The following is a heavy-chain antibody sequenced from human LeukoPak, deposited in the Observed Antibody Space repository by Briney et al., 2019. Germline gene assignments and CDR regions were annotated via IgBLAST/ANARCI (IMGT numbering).Heavy chain of an antibody. V-gene: IGHV3-7*01. CDR3: VRDRGDY. Sequence: GGSLRLSCAASGFTFASHRMNWVRQAPGRGLEWVANIKLGGSEIYYVDSVKGRFTISRDDAKNSLYLQMESLRDEDTAIYYCVRDRGDYWGQGTLVTVSS. CDR1: GFTFASHR. J-gene: IGHJ4*02. CDR2: IKLGGSEI.